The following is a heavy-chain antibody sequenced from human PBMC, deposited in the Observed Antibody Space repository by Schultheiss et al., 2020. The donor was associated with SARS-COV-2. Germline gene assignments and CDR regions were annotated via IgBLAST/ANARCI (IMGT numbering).Heavy chain of an antibody. Sequence: ASVKVSCKRSAHTFISYYIHWVRLAPGQGLEWLGIINPSGGTNYAQKFQGWVTMTRDTSISTAYMELSRLRSDDTAVYYCARAQWLAPPTEFDYWGQGTLVTVSS. CDR2: INPSGGT. CDR3: ARAQWLAPPTEFDY. CDR1: AHTFISYY. V-gene: IGHV1-2*04. D-gene: IGHD6-19*01. J-gene: IGHJ4*02.